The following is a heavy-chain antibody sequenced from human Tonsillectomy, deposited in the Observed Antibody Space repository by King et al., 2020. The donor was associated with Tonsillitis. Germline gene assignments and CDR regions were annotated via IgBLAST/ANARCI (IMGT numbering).Heavy chain of an antibody. CDR3: ARVTITYYYYYMDV. CDR1: GFTFSSYE. Sequence: VQLVESGGGLVQPGGSLRLSCAASGFTFSSYEMNWVRQAPGKGLEWFSYISSIGWTIYYADSVKDRFTISRDNAENSLFLQINSLRAEDTAVYFFARVTITYYYYYMDVWGQGTTVTVSS. J-gene: IGHJ6*03. V-gene: IGHV3-48*03. CDR2: ISSIGWTI. D-gene: IGHD5-24*01.